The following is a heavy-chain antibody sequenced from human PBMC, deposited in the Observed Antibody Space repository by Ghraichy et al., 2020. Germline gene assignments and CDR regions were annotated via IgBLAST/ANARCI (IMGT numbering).Heavy chain of an antibody. CDR3: ARDSGGYCSSTSCLYNWFDP. V-gene: IGHV1-69*13. CDR2: IIPIFGTA. D-gene: IGHD2-2*01. Sequence: SVKVSCKASGGTFSSYAISWVRQAPGQGLEWMGGIIPIFGTANYAQKFQGRVTITADESTSTAYMELSSLRSEDTAVYYCARDSGGYCSSTSCLYNWFDPWGQGTLVTVSS. CDR1: GGTFSSYA. J-gene: IGHJ5*02.